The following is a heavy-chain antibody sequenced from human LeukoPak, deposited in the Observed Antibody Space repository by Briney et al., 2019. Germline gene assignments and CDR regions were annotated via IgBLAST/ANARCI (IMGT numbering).Heavy chain of an antibody. CDR3: AKGGMRRNDVGYAFDI. CDR2: IIPIFGTA. V-gene: IGHV1-69*13. J-gene: IGHJ3*02. Sequence: SVKVSCKASGGTFSSYAISWVRQAPGQGLEWMGGIIPIFGTANYAQKFQGRVTITADESTSTAYMELSSLRAEDTAVYYCAKGGMRRNDVGYAFDIWGQGTMVTVSS. CDR1: GGTFSSYA. D-gene: IGHD1-1*01.